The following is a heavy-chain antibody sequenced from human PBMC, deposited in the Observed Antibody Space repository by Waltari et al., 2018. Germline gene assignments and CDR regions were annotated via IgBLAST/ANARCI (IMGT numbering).Heavy chain of an antibody. Sequence: QVQLMQSGAEMKKPGDSVKVSCKASGYTFTSYGISWVRQAPGQGLEWMGWISAYNGNTYYAQKLQGRVTMTTDTSTSTAYMELRSLRSDDTAVYYCARSDYYYDSSGYYDYWGQGTLVTVSS. CDR1: GYTFTSYG. CDR3: ARSDYYYDSSGYYDY. D-gene: IGHD3-22*01. V-gene: IGHV1-18*01. J-gene: IGHJ4*02. CDR2: ISAYNGNT.